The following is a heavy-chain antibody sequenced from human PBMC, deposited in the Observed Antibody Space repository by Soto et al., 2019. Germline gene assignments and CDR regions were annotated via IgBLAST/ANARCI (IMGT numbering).Heavy chain of an antibody. V-gene: IGHV4-31*03. J-gene: IGHJ3*02. CDR2: IYYSGST. Sequence: QVQLQESGPGLVKPSQTLSLTCTVSGGSISSGGSYWSWIRQHPGKGLEWIGYIYYSGSTYYNPSLESRVTIAVDTSKNPFSLKLSSVTAADTAVYYGARVGYYDGSGYNAFAIWGQGTMVTVSS. CDR3: ARVGYYDGSGYNAFAI. CDR1: GGSISSGGSY. D-gene: IGHD3-22*01.